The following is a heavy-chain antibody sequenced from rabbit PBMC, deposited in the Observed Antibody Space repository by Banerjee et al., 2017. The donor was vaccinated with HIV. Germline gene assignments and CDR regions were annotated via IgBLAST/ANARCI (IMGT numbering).Heavy chain of an antibody. V-gene: IGHV1S45*01. D-gene: IGHD2-1*01. J-gene: IGHJ4*01. Sequence: QEQLVESGGGLVQPEGSLTLTCKASGFSFSDRDVMCWVRQAPGKGLEWIACINAATGKPVYATWASGRFTISRTSTTVTLQMTSLTAADTATYFCVRDYDRAPDLWGPGTLVTVS. CDR1: GFSFSDRDV. CDR2: INAATGKP. CDR3: VRDYDRAPDL.